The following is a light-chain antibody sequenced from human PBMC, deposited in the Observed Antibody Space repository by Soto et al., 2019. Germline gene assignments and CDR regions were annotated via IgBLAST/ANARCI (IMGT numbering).Light chain of an antibody. Sequence: EIVLTQSQATLSLSPGERATLSCRASQSVSSYLAWYQQKPGQAPRLLIYDASNRATGIPARFSGSGSGTDFTLTISSLEPDDFATYFCQQYNNYPRTFGQGTRLEIK. CDR1: QSVSSY. J-gene: IGKJ5*01. CDR3: QQYNNYPRT. CDR2: DAS. V-gene: IGKV3-11*01.